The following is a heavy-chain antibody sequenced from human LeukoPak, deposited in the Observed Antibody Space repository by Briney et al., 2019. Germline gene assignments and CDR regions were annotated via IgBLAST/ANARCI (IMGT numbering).Heavy chain of an antibody. CDR1: GFTFXSYA. D-gene: IGHD3-3*01. J-gene: IGHJ4*02. Sequence: GSLRLSCXXXGFTFXSYAMSWVRQAPGKGLEWVSAISGSGGSTYYADSVKGRFTISRDNSKNTLYLQMNSLRAEDTAVYYCAKVPETHYDFWSGYYKEEVDYWGQGTLVTVSS. CDR3: AKVPETHYDFWSGYYKEEVDY. V-gene: IGHV3-23*01. CDR2: ISGSGGST.